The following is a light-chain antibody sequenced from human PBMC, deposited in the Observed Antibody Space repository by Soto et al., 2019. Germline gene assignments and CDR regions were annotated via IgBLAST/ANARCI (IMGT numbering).Light chain of an antibody. CDR3: SSYAGSSTPVL. V-gene: IGLV2-8*01. J-gene: IGLJ2*01. CDR2: EVS. Sequence: QSALTQPPSASGSPGQSVTISCTGTSSDVGGYNYVSWYQQHPGKAPKLMIYEVSKRPSGVPDRFSGSKSGNTASLTVSGLQAEDEADYYCSSYAGSSTPVLFGGGTKVTVL. CDR1: SSDVGGYNY.